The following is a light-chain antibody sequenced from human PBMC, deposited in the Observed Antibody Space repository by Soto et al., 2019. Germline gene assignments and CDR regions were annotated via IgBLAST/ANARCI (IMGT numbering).Light chain of an antibody. CDR1: QNLSRN. Sequence: EMVMTQSPATLSVSPGERATLSCRASQNLSRNLAWYQQQPGQAPRLLIFYASTRATGIPARFSGSGSGTDFTITIISLQSYDFAVYYCQQYDKWPHTFGQGTKLEIK. V-gene: IGKV3-15*01. CDR3: QQYDKWPHT. J-gene: IGKJ2*01. CDR2: YAS.